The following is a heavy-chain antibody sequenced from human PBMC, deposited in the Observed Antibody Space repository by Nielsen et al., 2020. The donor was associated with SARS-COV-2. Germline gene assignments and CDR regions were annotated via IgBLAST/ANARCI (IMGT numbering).Heavy chain of an antibody. CDR2: ISGSGGST. D-gene: IGHD3-22*01. CDR3: AKHGVHYYDSSGYYDFYWFDP. Sequence: WILQPPGKGLEWVSAISGSGGSTYYADSVKGRFTISRDNSKNTLYLQMNSLRAEDTAVYYCAKHGVHYYDSSGYYDFYWFDPWGQGTLVTVSS. V-gene: IGHV3-23*01. J-gene: IGHJ5*02.